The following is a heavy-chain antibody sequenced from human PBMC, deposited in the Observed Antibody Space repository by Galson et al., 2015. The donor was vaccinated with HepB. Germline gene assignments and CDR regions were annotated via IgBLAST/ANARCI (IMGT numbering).Heavy chain of an antibody. J-gene: IGHJ3*02. CDR2: ISSSGGST. Sequence: SLRLSCAASEFTFSSYAMTWVRQAPGKGLEWVSGISSSGGSTYYADSVKGRFTTSRDNSKNTLYLQMNSLRAEDTAVYYCAKGGYQPFESFGIWGPRTNGTLPS. CDR1: EFTFSSYA. CDR3: AKGGYQPFESFGI. D-gene: IGHD3-22*01. V-gene: IGHV3-23*01.